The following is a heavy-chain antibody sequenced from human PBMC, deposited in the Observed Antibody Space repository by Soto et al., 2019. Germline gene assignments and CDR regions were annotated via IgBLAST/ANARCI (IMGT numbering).Heavy chain of an antibody. V-gene: IGHV1-69*08. Sequence: QVQLVQSGAEVKKPGSSVKVSCKASGGTFSSYTISWVRQAPGQGLEWMGRIIPILGIANYAQKFQGRVTITADKSTSKAYMELSSLRSEDTAVYYCARDRRAAAGHANYYYYGMDVWGQGTTVTVSS. D-gene: IGHD6-13*01. CDR1: GGTFSSYT. CDR2: IIPILGIA. CDR3: ARDRRAAAGHANYYYYGMDV. J-gene: IGHJ6*02.